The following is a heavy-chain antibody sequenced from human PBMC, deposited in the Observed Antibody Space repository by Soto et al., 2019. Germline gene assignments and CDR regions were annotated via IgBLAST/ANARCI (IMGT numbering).Heavy chain of an antibody. D-gene: IGHD2-2*01. V-gene: IGHV4-34*01. CDR3: ARAPSNKPSDAIVVVPAAISSGGCWFDP. J-gene: IGHJ5*02. Sequence: SETLSLTCAVYGGSFSGYYWSWIRQPPGKGLEWIGEINHSGSTNYNPSLKSRVTISVDTSKNQFSLKLSSLTAADTAVYYCARAPSNKPSDAIVVVPAAISSGGCWFDPWGQGTLVTVSS. CDR1: GGSFSGYY. CDR2: INHSGST.